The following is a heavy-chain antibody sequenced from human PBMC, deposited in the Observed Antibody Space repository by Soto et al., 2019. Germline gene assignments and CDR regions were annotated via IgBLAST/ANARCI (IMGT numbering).Heavy chain of an antibody. V-gene: IGHV3-23*01. CDR1: GFTFSSYA. CDR2: ISGSGDTT. J-gene: IGHJ2*01. Sequence: EVQLLESGGGLVQPGGSLRLSCAASGFTFSSYAMAWVRQAPGKGLEWVSGISGSGDTTYYADSVKGRVTISRDNSKNTLYLQMNSLRAEDTAVYYCAKSYYGGNTGYFDLWGRGTPVTVSS. D-gene: IGHD4-17*01. CDR3: AKSYYGGNTGYFDL.